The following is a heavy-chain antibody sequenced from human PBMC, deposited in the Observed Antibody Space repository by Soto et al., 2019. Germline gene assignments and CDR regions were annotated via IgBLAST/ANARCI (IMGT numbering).Heavy chain of an antibody. CDR2: IYWDDDK. CDR3: ANRPAASNNGDCVPISSLGT. V-gene: IGHV2-5*02. D-gene: IGHD2-21*02. J-gene: IGHJ5*02. CDR1: GFSLSTSGVG. Sequence: QITLKESGPTLVKPTQTLTLTCTLSGFSLSTSGVGVGWIRQPPGKALEWLALIYWDDDKRYSPSLKGRLTSTEAAGTCRLVVTMPNMDRAGAATFCSANRPAASNNGDCVPISSLGTWGEGPMVAVSS.